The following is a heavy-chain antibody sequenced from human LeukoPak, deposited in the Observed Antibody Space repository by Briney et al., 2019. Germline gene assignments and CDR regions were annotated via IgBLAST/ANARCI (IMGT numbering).Heavy chain of an antibody. Sequence: GGSLRLSCAASGFTFSSYAMSWVRQAPGKGLEWVSAISGSGGSTYYADSVKGRFTISRDNSKNTLYLQMNSLRAEDTAVYYCAKRPLGGSPYRVYFDYWGQGTLVTVSS. CDR1: GFTFSSYA. J-gene: IGHJ4*02. V-gene: IGHV3-23*01. CDR2: ISGSGGST. D-gene: IGHD1-26*01. CDR3: AKRPLGGSPYRVYFDY.